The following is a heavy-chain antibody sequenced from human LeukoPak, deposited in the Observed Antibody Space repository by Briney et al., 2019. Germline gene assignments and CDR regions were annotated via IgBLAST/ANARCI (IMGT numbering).Heavy chain of an antibody. CDR1: GYTFTSYY. J-gene: IGHJ4*02. V-gene: IGHV1-46*01. D-gene: IGHD3-3*01. CDR3: ARDSYDFPFAD. CDR2: INPSGGST. Sequence: ASVKVSCKASGYTFTSYYMHWVRQAPGQGLEWMGIINPSGGSTSYAQKFQGRVTMARDTSTSTVYMELSSLRSEDTAVYYCARDSYDFPFADWGQGTLVTVSS.